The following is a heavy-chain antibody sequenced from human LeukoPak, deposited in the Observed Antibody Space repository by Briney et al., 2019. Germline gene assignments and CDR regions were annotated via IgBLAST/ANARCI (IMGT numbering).Heavy chain of an antibody. CDR3: ARVTSEEFADY. D-gene: IGHD3-10*01. Sequence: PSETLSLTCTVSGGSISIGGYYWSWIRQHPGKGLEWIGYIYYSGITYYNPSLKSRVTISVDTSKNQFSLYLSSVTAADTAVYYCARVTSEEFADYWGQGTLVTVSS. CDR1: GGSISIGGYY. CDR2: IYYSGIT. J-gene: IGHJ4*02. V-gene: IGHV4-31*03.